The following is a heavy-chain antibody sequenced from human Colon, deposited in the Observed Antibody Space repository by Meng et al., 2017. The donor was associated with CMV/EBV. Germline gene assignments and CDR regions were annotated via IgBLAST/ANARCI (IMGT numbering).Heavy chain of an antibody. Sequence: GESLKISCAASGFAFSSSWMSWVRQAPGKGLEWVATINQDGSEEQYVEAVKGRFTISRDNAKTSLYLQMDSLTVEDTALYYCAREPRSSGSYYFDYWGQGTLVTVSS. CDR3: AREPRSSGSYYFDY. J-gene: IGHJ4*02. CDR1: GFAFSSSW. CDR2: INQDGSEE. V-gene: IGHV3-7*01. D-gene: IGHD3-22*01.